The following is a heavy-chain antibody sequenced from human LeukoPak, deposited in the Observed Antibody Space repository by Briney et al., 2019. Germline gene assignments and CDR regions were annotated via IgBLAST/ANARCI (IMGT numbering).Heavy chain of an antibody. J-gene: IGHJ4*02. CDR1: GFTFSSYG. CDR2: IRYDGTNK. Sequence: GSLRLSCAASGFTFSSYGIHWVRQAPGKGLEWVAVIRYDGTNKFYGDSVKGRFTISRDNSKNTVYLQMNSLKTEDTAVYYCTRLRGEKASGDYWGQGTLVTVSS. V-gene: IGHV3-33*08. D-gene: IGHD3-10*01. CDR3: TRLRGEKASGDY.